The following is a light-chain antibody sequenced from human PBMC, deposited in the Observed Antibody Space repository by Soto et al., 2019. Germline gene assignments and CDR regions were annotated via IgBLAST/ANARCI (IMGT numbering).Light chain of an antibody. V-gene: IGKV3-11*01. CDR2: DTS. CDR1: HSVEKY. J-gene: IGKJ4*01. CDR3: QQRKYWPPLT. Sequence: EVVLTQSPATLSLSPGERAFLSCRASHSVEKYLVWYQQKPGQAPRLLIYDTSNRATGVPARFSGSGSETDFTLTISSLEPEDFAVYYCQQRKYWPPLTFGGGTKVELK.